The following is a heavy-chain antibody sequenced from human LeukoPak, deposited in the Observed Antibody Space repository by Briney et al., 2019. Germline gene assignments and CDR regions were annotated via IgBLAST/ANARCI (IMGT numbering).Heavy chain of an antibody. CDR1: GYTFTGYY. CDR2: INPNSGGT. V-gene: IGHV1-2*02. CDR3: ARDRPSRGYSSSSVVDY. Sequence: GASVKVSCKASGYTFTGYYMHWVRQAPGQGLEWMGWINPNSGGTNYAQKFQGRVTMTRDTSISTAYMELSRLRSDDTAVYYCARDRPSRGYSSSSVVDYWGQGTLVTVSS. D-gene: IGHD6-6*01. J-gene: IGHJ4*02.